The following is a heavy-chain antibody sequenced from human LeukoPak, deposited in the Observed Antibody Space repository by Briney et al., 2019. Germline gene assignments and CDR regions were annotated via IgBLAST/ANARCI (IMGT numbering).Heavy chain of an antibody. D-gene: IGHD6-13*01. J-gene: IGHJ4*02. CDR2: ISSSSSTI. Sequence: PGGSLRLSCAASGFTFSSYSMNWVRQAPGKGLEWVSYISSSSSTIYYADSVKGRFTISRDNAKNSLYLQMNSLRAEDTAVYYCARHRGQQLVPVYFDYWGQGTLVTVSS. CDR3: ARHRGQQLVPVYFDY. CDR1: GFTFSSYS. V-gene: IGHV3-48*04.